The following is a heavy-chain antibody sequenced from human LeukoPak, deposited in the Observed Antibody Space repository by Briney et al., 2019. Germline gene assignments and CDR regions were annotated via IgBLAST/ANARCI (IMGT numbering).Heavy chain of an antibody. CDR2: INHSGST. D-gene: IGHD6-13*01. CDR3: ARVSVWAAAGWGN. CDR1: GGSFSGYY. Sequence: PSETLSLTCAVYGGSFSGYYWSWIRQPPGKGLEWIGEINHSGSTNYNPSLKSRVTISVDTSKNQFSLKLSSVTAADTAVYYCARVSVWAAAGWGNWGQGTLVTVSS. J-gene: IGHJ4*02. V-gene: IGHV4-34*01.